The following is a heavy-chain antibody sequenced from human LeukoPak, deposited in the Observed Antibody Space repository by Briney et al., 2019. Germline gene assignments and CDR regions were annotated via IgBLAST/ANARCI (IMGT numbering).Heavy chain of an antibody. J-gene: IGHJ4*02. CDR3: ATVSPGYCSSINCYGYYFDY. CDR2: FYYSGST. Sequence: SETLSLTCTVSGGSISSSSYYWGWIRQPPGKGLEWIGNFYYSGSTYYNPSLKSRVTISVDTSKNQFSLKLNSVTAADTAVYYCATVSPGYCSSINCYGYYFDYWGQGTLVTVSS. D-gene: IGHD2-2*01. CDR1: GGSISSSSYY. V-gene: IGHV4-39*01.